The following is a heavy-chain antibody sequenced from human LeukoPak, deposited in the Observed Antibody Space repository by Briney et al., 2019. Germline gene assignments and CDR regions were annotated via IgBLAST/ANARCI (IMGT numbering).Heavy chain of an antibody. D-gene: IGHD3-16*01. J-gene: IGHJ4*02. CDR2: IYDSGST. CDR1: GGSISDGVYY. CDR3: ARQAWGAPFDY. Sequence: PSETLSLTCTVSGGSISDGVYYWSWIRQPPGKGLEWIGYIYDSGSTTYNPSLKSRVIISLDTSKNQFSLKLSSVTAADTAVYFCARQAWGAPFDYWGQGTLVTVSS. V-gene: IGHV4-61*08.